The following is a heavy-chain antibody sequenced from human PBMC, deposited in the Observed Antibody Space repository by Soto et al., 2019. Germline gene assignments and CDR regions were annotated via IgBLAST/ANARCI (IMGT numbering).Heavy chain of an antibody. D-gene: IGHD3-10*01. CDR2: ISSSSSTI. J-gene: IGHJ6*03. Sequence: GGSLRLSCAASGFTFSSYSMNWVRQAPGKGLEWVSYISSSSSTIYYADSVKGRFTISRDNAKNSLYLQMNSLRAEDTAVYYCARDRWAMVRGVMYYYYYMDVWGKGTTVTVSS. V-gene: IGHV3-48*01. CDR1: GFTFSSYS. CDR3: ARDRWAMVRGVMYYYYYMDV.